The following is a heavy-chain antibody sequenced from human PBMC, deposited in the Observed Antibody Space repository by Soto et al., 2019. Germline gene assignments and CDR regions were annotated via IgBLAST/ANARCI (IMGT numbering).Heavy chain of an antibody. Sequence: EVQLVESGGGLVQPGRSLRLSCAASGFTFDDYAMHWVRQAPGKGLEWVSGISWNSGSIGYADSVKGRFTISRDNAKNSLYLQMNSLRAEDTALYYCAKEMGYCSGGSCSRGAFAIWGQGTMVTVSS. CDR3: AKEMGYCSGGSCSRGAFAI. D-gene: IGHD2-15*01. CDR1: GFTFDDYA. J-gene: IGHJ3*02. V-gene: IGHV3-9*01. CDR2: ISWNSGSI.